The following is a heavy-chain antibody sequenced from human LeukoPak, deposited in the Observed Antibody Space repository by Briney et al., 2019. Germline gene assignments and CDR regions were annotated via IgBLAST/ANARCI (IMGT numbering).Heavy chain of an antibody. Sequence: GGSLRLSCAASGFTFSRYSVNWVPQAPGKGLEWVSSISSSSSYIYYADSVKGRFTISRDNAKTSLYLQMSSLRAEDTAVYYCARDLAAAEKAKYYFDYWGQGTLVTVSS. V-gene: IGHV3-21*01. CDR3: ARDLAAAEKAKYYFDY. J-gene: IGHJ4*02. D-gene: IGHD6-13*01. CDR1: GFTFSRYS. CDR2: ISSSSSYI.